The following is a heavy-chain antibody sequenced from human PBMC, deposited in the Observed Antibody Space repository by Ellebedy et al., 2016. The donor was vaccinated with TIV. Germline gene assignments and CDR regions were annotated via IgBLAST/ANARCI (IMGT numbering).Heavy chain of an antibody. V-gene: IGHV4-39*07. Sequence: MPSETLSLTCTVSGGSISNSVYYWNWIRQPPGKGLEWIGSIYYSVSAYYNPSLKSRVTVSVETSKNQFSLNLNSVTAADTAVYYCARDPALPRGRFDTWGQGTLVTVSS. CDR3: ARDPALPRGRFDT. CDR2: IYYSVSA. J-gene: IGHJ5*02. CDR1: GGSISNSVYY.